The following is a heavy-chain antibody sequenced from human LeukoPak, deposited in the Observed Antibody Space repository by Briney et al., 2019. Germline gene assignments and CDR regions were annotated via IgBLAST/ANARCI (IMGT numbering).Heavy chain of an antibody. Sequence: SETLSLTCTVSGGSISGYYWSWIRQPPGKGLEWIGFIYYSESTNYNPSLKSRVTISADTSKNQFSLNLSSVTAAGTAVYYCARHQSTFGVVSGGMDVWGQGTTVTVSS. CDR2: IYYSEST. V-gene: IGHV4-59*08. CDR1: GGSISGYY. D-gene: IGHD3-16*01. CDR3: ARHQSTFGVVSGGMDV. J-gene: IGHJ6*02.